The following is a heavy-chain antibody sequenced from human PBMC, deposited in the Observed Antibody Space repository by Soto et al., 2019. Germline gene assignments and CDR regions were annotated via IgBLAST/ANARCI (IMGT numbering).Heavy chain of an antibody. D-gene: IGHD6-13*01. CDR2: ISSSSTI. Sequence: GGSLRLSCAASGFTFSSYSMNWVRQAPGKGLEWVSYISSSSTIYYADSVKGRFTISRDNAKSSLYLQMNSLRDEDTAVYYCARDELDDYYYYGMDVWGQGTTVTVSS. J-gene: IGHJ6*02. CDR3: ARDELDDYYYYGMDV. V-gene: IGHV3-48*02. CDR1: GFTFSSYS.